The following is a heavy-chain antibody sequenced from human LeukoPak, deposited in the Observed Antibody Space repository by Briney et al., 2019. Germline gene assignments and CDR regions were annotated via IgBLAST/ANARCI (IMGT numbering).Heavy chain of an antibody. J-gene: IGHJ4*02. CDR3: ARGSTDFGY. Sequence: KPSETLSLTCAVYGGSFSGYYWSWIRQPPGKGLEWIGEINHSGSTNYNPSLKSRVTISVDTSKNQFSLKLSSVTAADTAVYYCARGSTDFGYWGQGTLVTVSS. V-gene: IGHV4-34*01. D-gene: IGHD4-4*01. CDR2: INHSGST. CDR1: GGSFSGYY.